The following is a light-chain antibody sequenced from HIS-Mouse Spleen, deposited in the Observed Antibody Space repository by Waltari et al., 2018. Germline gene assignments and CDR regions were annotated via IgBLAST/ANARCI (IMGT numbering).Light chain of an antibody. V-gene: IGLV1-47*01. J-gene: IGLJ3*02. CDR2: RNN. CDR1: SSNIGSNY. Sequence: QSVLTQPPSASGTPGQRVTISCSGSSSNIGSNYVYWYQQLPGTAPKLLIYRNNPRPSGVPDRFCGSKSGTSASLAISGLRSEDEADYYCAAWDDSLSGWVFGGGTKLTVL. CDR3: AAWDDSLSGWV.